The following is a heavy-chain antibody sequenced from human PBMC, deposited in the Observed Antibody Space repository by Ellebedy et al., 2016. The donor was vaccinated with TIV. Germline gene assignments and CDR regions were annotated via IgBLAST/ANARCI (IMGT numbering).Heavy chain of an antibody. D-gene: IGHD3-16*02. J-gene: IGHJ4*02. CDR2: LSWNSGSV. CDR3: VKEIDKFGGLIVYYFDL. V-gene: IGHV3-9*01. Sequence: PGGSLRLSCEASGFNFDDYSMHWVRQRPGRGLEWVSGLSWNSGSVGYADSVQGRFTISRDSAKSSLYLQMDSLRAEDTALYYCVKEIDKFGGLIVYYFDLWGQGTLVTVSS. CDR1: GFNFDDYS.